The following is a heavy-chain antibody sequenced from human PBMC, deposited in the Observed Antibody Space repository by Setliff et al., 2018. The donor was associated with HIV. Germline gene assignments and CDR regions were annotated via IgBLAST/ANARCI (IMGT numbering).Heavy chain of an antibody. CDR3: AHYYYDTSGQPFDY. Sequence: PSETLSLTCTVSGDSITNDDYYWGWIRQPPGKGLEWIAIIHYNGRTYYDPSLKSRVTIFVDTSKTQSYLKLSSVTAADTAVYYCAHYYYDTSGQPFDYWGQGTLVT. CDR2: IHYNGRT. V-gene: IGHV4-39*01. D-gene: IGHD3-22*01. CDR1: GDSITNDDYY. J-gene: IGHJ4*02.